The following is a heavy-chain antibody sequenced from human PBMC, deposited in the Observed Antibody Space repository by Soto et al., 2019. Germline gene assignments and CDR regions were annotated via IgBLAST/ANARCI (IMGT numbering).Heavy chain of an antibody. Sequence: QVQLQESGPGLVKPSQTLSLTCTVSGGSISSGGYYWSWIRQHPGKGLEWIGYIYYSGSTYYNPSLKLRVTISLDTSKTQFSLKLSSVTAADTAVYYCARVQRRGILSGVDWFDPWGQGTLVTVSS. CDR3: ARVQRRGILSGVDWFDP. J-gene: IGHJ5*02. CDR2: IYYSGST. V-gene: IGHV4-31*03. CDR1: GGSISSGGYY. D-gene: IGHD3-9*01.